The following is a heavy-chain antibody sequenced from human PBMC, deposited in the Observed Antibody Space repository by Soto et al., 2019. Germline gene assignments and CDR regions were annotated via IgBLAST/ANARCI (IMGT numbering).Heavy chain of an antibody. CDR2: ISHSGGAI. D-gene: IGHD2-21*02. CDR1: GFTFGLYE. CDR3: VREAGEFVVVTTVGLDF. V-gene: IGHV3-48*03. J-gene: IGHJ4*02. Sequence: PGGSLRLSCIASGFTFGLYEMNWVRQAPGKGLEWLSFISHSGGAIHYADSVKGRFTVSRDNAKNSLYLEMNNLRVEDTGVYYCVREAGEFVVVTTVGLDFWGQGTLVTVSS.